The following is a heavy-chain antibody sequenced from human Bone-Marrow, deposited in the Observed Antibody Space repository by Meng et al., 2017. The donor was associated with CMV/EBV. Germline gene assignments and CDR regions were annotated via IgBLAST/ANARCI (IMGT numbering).Heavy chain of an antibody. CDR3: ARGGNFLTWGMDV. V-gene: IGHV3-30*04. D-gene: IGHD3-9*01. CDR2: ISYDGSNK. CDR1: GFTFSSYA. J-gene: IGHJ6*02. Sequence: GGSLRLSCAASGFTFSSYAMYWVRQAPGKGLEWVAVISYDGSNKYYADSVKGRFTISRDNSKNTLYLQMNSLRAEDTAVYYCARGGNFLTWGMDVWGQGTTVPVSS.